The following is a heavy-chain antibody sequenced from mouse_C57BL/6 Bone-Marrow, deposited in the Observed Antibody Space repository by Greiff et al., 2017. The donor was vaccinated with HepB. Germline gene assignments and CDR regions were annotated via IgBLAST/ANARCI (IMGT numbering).Heavy chain of an antibody. CDR2: IDPANGNT. CDR1: GFNIKNTY. J-gene: IGHJ2*01. CDR3: ARRIFYDYDVPYYFDY. Sequence: VQLQQSVAELVRPGASVKLSCTASGFNIKNTYMHWVKQRPEQGLEWIGRIDPANGNTKYAPKFQGKATITADTSSNTAYLQLSSLTSEDTAIYYCARRIFYDYDVPYYFDYWGQGTTLTVSS. V-gene: IGHV14-3*01. D-gene: IGHD2-4*01.